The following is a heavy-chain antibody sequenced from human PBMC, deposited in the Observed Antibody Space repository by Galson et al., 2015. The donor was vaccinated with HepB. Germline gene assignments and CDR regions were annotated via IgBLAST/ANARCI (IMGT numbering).Heavy chain of an antibody. Sequence: SETLSLTCAVYGGSFSGYYWSWIRQPPGKGLEWIGEINHSGSTNYNPSLKSRVTISVDTSKNQFSLKLSSVTAADTAVYYCARPVLWFGPQSGFDIWGQGSMVTVSS. D-gene: IGHD3-10*01. CDR2: INHSGST. CDR3: ARPVLWFGPQSGFDI. V-gene: IGHV4-34*01. J-gene: IGHJ3*02. CDR1: GGSFSGYY.